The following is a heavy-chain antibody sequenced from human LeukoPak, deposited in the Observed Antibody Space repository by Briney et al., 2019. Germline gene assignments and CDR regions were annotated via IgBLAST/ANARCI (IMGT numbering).Heavy chain of an antibody. V-gene: IGHV3-23*01. D-gene: IGHD2-2*01. Sequence: GGSLRLSCAASGFTFSSYAMSWVRQAPGKGLEWVSAISGSGGSTYYADSVKGRFTISRDNSKNTLYLQMNSLRAEDTAVYYCAKQFCSSTSCYPGYWGQGTLVTVSS. CDR1: GFTFSSYA. J-gene: IGHJ4*02. CDR2: ISGSGGST. CDR3: AKQFCSSTSCYPGY.